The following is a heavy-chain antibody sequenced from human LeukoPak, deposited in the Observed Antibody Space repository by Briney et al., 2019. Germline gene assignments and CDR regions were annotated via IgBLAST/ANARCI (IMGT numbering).Heavy chain of an antibody. Sequence: PGRSLRLSCAASGFTFSSHGTHWVRQAPGKGLDWVAVLSYDGNNKYHADSVKGRFTISRDNSKNTLYLQMDSLRAEDTAVYYCAKDAPDYYGSGSYFFDYWGQGTLVTVSS. CDR3: AKDAPDYYGSGSYFFDY. J-gene: IGHJ4*02. CDR1: GFTFSSHG. D-gene: IGHD3-10*01. V-gene: IGHV3-30*18. CDR2: LSYDGNNK.